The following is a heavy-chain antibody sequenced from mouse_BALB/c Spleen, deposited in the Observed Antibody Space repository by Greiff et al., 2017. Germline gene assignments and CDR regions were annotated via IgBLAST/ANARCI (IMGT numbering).Heavy chain of an antibody. CDR3: ARGPGNYFDY. D-gene: IGHD1-1*02. Sequence: EVNVVESGGGLVKPGGSLKLSCAASGFTFSDYYMYWVRQTPEKRLEWVATISDGGSYTYYPDSVKGRFTISRDNAKNNLYLQMSSLKSEDTAMYYCARGPGNYFDYWGQGTTLTVSS. CDR1: GFTFSDYY. CDR2: ISDGGSYT. J-gene: IGHJ2*01. V-gene: IGHV5-4*02.